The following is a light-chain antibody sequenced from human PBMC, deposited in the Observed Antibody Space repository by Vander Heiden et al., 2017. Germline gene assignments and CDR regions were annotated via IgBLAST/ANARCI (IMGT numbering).Light chain of an antibody. Sequence: ELVMTPSPATLSVSPGERATLSCRASQSVSSNLAWYQQKSGQAPRLLIYGASTRATGIPARFSGSGSGTEFTLTISSRQSEEVAVYYCQQYNNWPALTFGGGTKVEIK. J-gene: IGKJ4*01. CDR3: QQYNNWPALT. CDR1: QSVSSN. CDR2: GAS. V-gene: IGKV3-15*01.